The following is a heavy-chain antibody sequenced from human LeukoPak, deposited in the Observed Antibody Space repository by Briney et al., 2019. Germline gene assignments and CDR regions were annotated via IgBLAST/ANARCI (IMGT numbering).Heavy chain of an antibody. CDR1: GFTFSNYW. CDR2: IQQDGSEK. J-gene: IGHJ4*02. V-gene: IGHV3-7*01. D-gene: IGHD3-10*01. CDR3: VRSARRDASGGDRFDY. Sequence: GGSLRLSCAASGFTFSNYWMSWVRQAPGKGLEWVANIQQDGSEKYHVDSVRGRFTISRDNAKNSLFLQMNSLRVDDTAVYYCVRSARRDASGGDRFDYWGQGTLVTVSS.